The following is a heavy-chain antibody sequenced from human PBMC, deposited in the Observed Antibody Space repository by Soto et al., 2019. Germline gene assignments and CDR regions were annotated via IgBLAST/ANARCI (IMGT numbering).Heavy chain of an antibody. V-gene: IGHV3-9*01. CDR3: AKDRRGYYGSGSLDY. Sequence: EVQLVESGGGLVQPGGSLRLSCVGSGFTYEDSAMHWVRQVSGKGLEWVPGIGWNSGSVGYVDSVKGRFTISRDNAKNSLYLQMNSLRPEDTALYYCAKDRRGYYGSGSLDYWGLGTLVTVSS. CDR2: IGWNSGSV. D-gene: IGHD3-10*01. J-gene: IGHJ4*02. CDR1: GFTYEDSA.